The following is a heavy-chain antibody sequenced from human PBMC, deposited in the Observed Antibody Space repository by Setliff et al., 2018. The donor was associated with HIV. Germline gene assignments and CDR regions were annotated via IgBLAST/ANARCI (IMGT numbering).Heavy chain of an antibody. CDR3: ARQLSNSLDH. CDR2: ISPNSGGT. V-gene: IGHV1-2*06. D-gene: IGHD6-6*01. J-gene: IGHJ4*02. Sequence: GASVKVSCKASGYMFSGFHMHWVRQAAGQGLEWMGRISPNSGGTNYAQKFQGRVTMTRDTSISTAYMELTGLTSDDTAVYFCARQLSNSLDHWGQGTPVTVPS. CDR1: GYMFSGFH.